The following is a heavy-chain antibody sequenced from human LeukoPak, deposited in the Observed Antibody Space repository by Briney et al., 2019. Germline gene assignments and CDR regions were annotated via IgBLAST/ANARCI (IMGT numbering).Heavy chain of an antibody. D-gene: IGHD2-21*02. Sequence: ASVKVSCKASGYTFTSYGIRWVRQAPGQGLEWMGWTSAYNGNTNYAQKLQGRVTMTTDTSTSTAYMELRSLRSDDTAVYYCARDLIETYCGGDCHPTLFDYWGQGTLVTVSS. CDR3: ARDLIETYCGGDCHPTLFDY. V-gene: IGHV1-18*01. J-gene: IGHJ4*02. CDR1: GYTFTSYG. CDR2: TSAYNGNT.